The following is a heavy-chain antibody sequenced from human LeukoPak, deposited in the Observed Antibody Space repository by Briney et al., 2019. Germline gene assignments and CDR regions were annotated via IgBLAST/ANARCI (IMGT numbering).Heavy chain of an antibody. J-gene: IGHJ4*02. CDR3: ARDPTY. CDR1: GGSISRSNYY. V-gene: IGHV4-39*07. Sequence: PSETLSLTCSVSGGSISRSNYYWDWIRQPPGKGLEWIGSIYYSGTTNYNPSLKSRVTISVDTSKNQFFLKLTSVTAADTAVYYCARDPTYWGQGILVTVSS. CDR2: IYYSGTT.